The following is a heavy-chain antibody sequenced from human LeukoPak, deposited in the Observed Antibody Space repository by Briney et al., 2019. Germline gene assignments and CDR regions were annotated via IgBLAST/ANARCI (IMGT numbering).Heavy chain of an antibody. V-gene: IGHV3-23*01. Sequence: GGSLRLSCAASGFTFGSYAMSWVRQAPGKGLEWVSAISGSGGSTYYADSVKGRFTISRDNSKNMLYLQMNSLRAEDTAVYYCAKLMVVVVPAATFDYWGQGTLVTVSS. CDR3: AKLMVVVVPAATFDY. CDR2: ISGSGGST. J-gene: IGHJ4*02. CDR1: GFTFGSYA. D-gene: IGHD2-2*01.